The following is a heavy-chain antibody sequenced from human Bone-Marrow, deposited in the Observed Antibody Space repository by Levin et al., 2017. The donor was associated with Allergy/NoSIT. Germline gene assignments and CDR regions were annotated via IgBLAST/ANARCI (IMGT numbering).Heavy chain of an antibody. D-gene: IGHD6-19*01. CDR1: GGTFSSYA. J-gene: IGHJ6*02. CDR3: ARDRIAVAGTLWVHYYYGMDV. CDR2: IIPIFGTA. Sequence: GASVKVSCKASGGTFSSYAISWVRQAPGQGLEWMGGIIPIFGTANYAQKFQGRVTITADESTSTAYMELSSLRSEDTAVYYCARDRIAVAGTLWVHYYYGMDVWGQGTTVTVSS. V-gene: IGHV1-69*13.